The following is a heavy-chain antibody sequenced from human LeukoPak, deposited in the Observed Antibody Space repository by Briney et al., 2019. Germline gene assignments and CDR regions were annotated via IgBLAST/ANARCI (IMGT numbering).Heavy chain of an antibody. V-gene: IGHV3-23*01. D-gene: IGHD3-10*01. J-gene: IGHJ4*02. Sequence: PGGSLRLSCAASGFTFSSYSMNWVRQAPGKGLEWVSAISGSGGSTYYADSVKGRFTISRDNSKNTLYLQMNSLRAEDTAVYYCAKIARAVLLWFGELLSCDYWGQGTLVTVSS. CDR2: ISGSGGST. CDR1: GFTFSSYS. CDR3: AKIARAVLLWFGELLSCDY.